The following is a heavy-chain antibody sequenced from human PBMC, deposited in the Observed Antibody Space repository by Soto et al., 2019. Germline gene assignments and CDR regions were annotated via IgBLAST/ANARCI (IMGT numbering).Heavy chain of an antibody. D-gene: IGHD5-18*01. Sequence: EVQLVASGGGLVQPGRSLRLSCAASGFTFDDYAVHWVRQAPGTGLEWVSGISWNSGDIGYGDSVKGRFTISRDNAKNSLFLQMNSLRADDTALYYCAKGRGYTYRGGSALDCWGQGTLVTVSS. CDR3: AKGRGYTYRGGSALDC. CDR1: GFTFDDYA. J-gene: IGHJ4*02. V-gene: IGHV3-9*01. CDR2: ISWNSGDI.